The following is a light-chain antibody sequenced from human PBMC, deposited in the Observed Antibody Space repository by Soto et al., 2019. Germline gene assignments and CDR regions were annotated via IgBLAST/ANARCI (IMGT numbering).Light chain of an antibody. V-gene: IGKV1-39*01. J-gene: IGKJ2*01. CDR2: GAS. Sequence: DIQMTQSPSSLSASVGDRVTITCRASQSISSFLNWYQQKPGKAPNLLIYGASSLQSGVPPRFSGSASGTDFTLTITSLHPEDFATYYCQQSYSSPYTFGQGTNLEIK. CDR1: QSISSF. CDR3: QQSYSSPYT.